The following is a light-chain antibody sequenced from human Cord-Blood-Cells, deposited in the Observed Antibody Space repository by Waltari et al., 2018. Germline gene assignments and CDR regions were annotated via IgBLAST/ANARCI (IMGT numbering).Light chain of an antibody. CDR3: SSYTSSSTLVV. CDR2: DVS. CDR1: SSDVGGYNY. V-gene: IGLV2-14*01. J-gene: IGLJ2*01. Sequence: QSALTQPASVSGFPGQSITIPCTGTSSDVGGYNYVSSYQQHPGKAPQLMIYDVSNRPSGVSNRFSGSKSGNTASLTISGLQAEDEADYYCSSYTSSSTLVVFGGGTKLTVL.